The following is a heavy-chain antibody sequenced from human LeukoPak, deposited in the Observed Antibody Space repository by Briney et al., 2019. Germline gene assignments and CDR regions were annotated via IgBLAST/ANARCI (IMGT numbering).Heavy chain of an antibody. CDR2: IYYSGST. D-gene: IGHD6-13*01. CDR3: ARHSITAGTEYAFDI. Sequence: SETLSLTYTVSGGSISSYYWSWIRQPPGKGLEWIGYIYYSGSTNYNPSLKSRVTISVDTSKNQFSLKLSSVTAADTAVYYCARHSITAGTEYAFDIWGQGTMVTVSS. CDR1: GGSISSYY. V-gene: IGHV4-59*08. J-gene: IGHJ3*02.